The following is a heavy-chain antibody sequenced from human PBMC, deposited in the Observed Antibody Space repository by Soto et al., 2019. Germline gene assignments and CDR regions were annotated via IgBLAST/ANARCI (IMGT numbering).Heavy chain of an antibody. Sequence: GGSLRLSCAASGFTFSSYAMHWVRQAPGKGLEWVAVISYDGSNKYYADSVKGRFTISRDNSKNTLYLQMNSLRAEDTAVYYCARDRHDLPIAVAYDYWGQGTLVTVSS. CDR3: ARDRHDLPIAVAYDY. CDR1: GFTFSSYA. V-gene: IGHV3-30-3*01. CDR2: ISYDGSNK. D-gene: IGHD6-19*01. J-gene: IGHJ4*02.